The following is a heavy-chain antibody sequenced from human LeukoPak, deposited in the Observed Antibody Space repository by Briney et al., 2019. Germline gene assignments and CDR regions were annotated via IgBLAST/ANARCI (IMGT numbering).Heavy chain of an antibody. Sequence: SGPALVKPTETLTLTCTFSGFSLSTSGMCVRWIRQPPGKALEWLVRIDWEDDKYYSTSLKSRLTSSKDTSKNQVVLTMTNMDPADTATYFCARATPDSSSYPYYYYGMDVWGQGTTVTVSS. CDR2: IDWEDDK. CDR3: ARATPDSSSYPYYYYGMDV. D-gene: IGHD3-22*01. V-gene: IGHV2-70*11. J-gene: IGHJ6*02. CDR1: GFSLSTSGMC.